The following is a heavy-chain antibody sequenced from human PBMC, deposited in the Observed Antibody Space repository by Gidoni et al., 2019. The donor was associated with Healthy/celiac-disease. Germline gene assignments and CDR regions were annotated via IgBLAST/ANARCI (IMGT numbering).Heavy chain of an antibody. CDR2: ISSSSSTI. CDR3: AREVLDDYEEGGMDV. Sequence: EVQLVESGGGLVQPGGSLRLSCAASGFTFSSYSMNWVRQAPGKGWEWVSYISSSSSTIYYADSVKGRFTISRDNAKNSLYLQMNSLRDEDTAVYYCAREVLDDYEEGGMDVWGQGTTVTVSS. J-gene: IGHJ6*02. CDR1: GFTFSSYS. V-gene: IGHV3-48*02. D-gene: IGHD4-17*01.